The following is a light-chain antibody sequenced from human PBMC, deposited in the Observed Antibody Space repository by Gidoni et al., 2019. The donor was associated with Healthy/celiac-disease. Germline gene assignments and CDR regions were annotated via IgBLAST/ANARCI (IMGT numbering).Light chain of an antibody. CDR2: LGS. Sequence: DMVMTQAPLALPVTPGEPASISCRSSQSLLHSNGYNDLDWYRQKPGQSPQLLIYLGSNRASGVPDRFSGSGSGTDFTLTISRVEAEDVGVYYCMQALQTPPTFGGGTKVEIK. CDR1: QSLLHSNGYND. CDR3: MQALQTPPT. V-gene: IGKV2-28*01. J-gene: IGKJ4*01.